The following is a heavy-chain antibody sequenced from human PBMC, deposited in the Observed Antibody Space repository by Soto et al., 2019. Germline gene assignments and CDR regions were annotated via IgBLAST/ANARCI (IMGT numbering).Heavy chain of an antibody. V-gene: IGHV4-31*03. J-gene: IGHJ5*02. Sequence: SETLSLTCTVSGGSISSGGYYWSWIRQHPGKGLEWIGYIYYSGSTYYNPSLKSRVTISVDTSKHQFSLKLSSVTAADTAVYYGARVERERPRRKTTPEPRPNWFDPWGQGTLVTVSS. CDR3: ARVERERPRRKTTPEPRPNWFDP. D-gene: IGHD1-1*01. CDR1: GGSISSGGYY. CDR2: IYYSGST.